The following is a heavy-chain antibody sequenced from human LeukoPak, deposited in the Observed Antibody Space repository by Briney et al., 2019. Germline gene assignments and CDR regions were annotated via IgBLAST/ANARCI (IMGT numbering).Heavy chain of an antibody. CDR1: GFTFSSYA. Sequence: GGSLRLSCAASGFTFSSYAMHWVRQAPGKGLEWVTVIQYDGTNKYYADSVKGRFTISRDNSKNTLYLQMNSLRAEDTAVYYCAKDQDGSYCGIDYWGQGTLVTVSS. CDR2: IQYDGTNK. J-gene: IGHJ4*02. CDR3: AKDQDGSYCGIDY. V-gene: IGHV3-30*02. D-gene: IGHD1-26*01.